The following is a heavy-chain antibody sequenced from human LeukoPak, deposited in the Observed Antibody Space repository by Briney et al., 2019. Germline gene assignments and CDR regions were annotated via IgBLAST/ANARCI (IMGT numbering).Heavy chain of an antibody. CDR1: GFTFSSYG. V-gene: IGHV3-33*01. Sequence: PGRSLRLSCAASGFTFSSYGMHWVRQAPGKGLEWVAVIWYDGSNKYYADSVKGRFTISGDNAKNSLYLQMNSLRAEDTAVYYCARYHDYIGWFDPWGQGTLVTVSS. CDR2: IWYDGSNK. D-gene: IGHD5-12*01. J-gene: IGHJ5*02. CDR3: ARYHDYIGWFDP.